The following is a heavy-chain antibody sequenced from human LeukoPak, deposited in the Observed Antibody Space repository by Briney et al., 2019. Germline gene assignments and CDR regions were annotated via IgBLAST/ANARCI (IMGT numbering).Heavy chain of an antibody. D-gene: IGHD1-26*01. CDR1: GGSFSGYY. J-gene: IGHJ6*03. CDR3: ARDIGATYYYYYYMDV. V-gene: IGHV4-34*01. Sequence: SETLSLTCAVYGGSFSGYYWSWIRQPPGKGLEWIGEIYHSGSTNYNPSLKSRVTISVDKSKNRFSLKLSSVTAADTAVYYCARDIGATYYYYYYMDVWGKGTTVTVSS. CDR2: IYHSGST.